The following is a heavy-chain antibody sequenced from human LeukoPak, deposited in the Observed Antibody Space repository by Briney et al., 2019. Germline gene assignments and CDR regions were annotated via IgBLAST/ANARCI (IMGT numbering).Heavy chain of an antibody. J-gene: IGHJ5*02. CDR3: AIHPPYSSGWYPP. D-gene: IGHD6-19*01. CDR2: INHSGST. Sequence: SETLSLTCAVYGGSFSGYYWSWIRQPPGKGLEWIGEINHSGSTNYNPSLKSRVTISVDTSKNQFSLKLSSVTAADTAVYYCAIHPPYSSGWYPPWGQGTLVTVSS. CDR1: GGSFSGYY. V-gene: IGHV4-34*01.